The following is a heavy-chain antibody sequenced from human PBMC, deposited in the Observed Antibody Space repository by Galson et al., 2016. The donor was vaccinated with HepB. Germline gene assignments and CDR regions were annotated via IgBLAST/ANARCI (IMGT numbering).Heavy chain of an antibody. CDR1: GFTFNSYA. CDR2: ISASGGST. J-gene: IGHJ4*02. D-gene: IGHD6-19*01. V-gene: IGHV3-23*01. Sequence: SLRLSCAASGFTFNSYAMSWVRLAPGKGLEWVSEISASGGSTYYADSVKGRFTISRDNSKNTLYLQMNSLRVEDTAVYYCAKDRDGAVAGTVDFDSWGQGTLVTVAS. CDR3: AKDRDGAVAGTVDFDS.